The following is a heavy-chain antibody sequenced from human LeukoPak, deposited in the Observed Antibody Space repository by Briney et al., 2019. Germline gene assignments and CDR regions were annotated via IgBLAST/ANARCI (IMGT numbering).Heavy chain of an antibody. V-gene: IGHV1-2*02. CDR1: GYTFTGYY. Sequence: ASVKVSCKASGYTFTGYYMHWVRQAPGQGLEWMGWINPNSGGANYAQKFQGRVTMTRDTSISTVYMELSRLRSDDTAVYYCARDVQLERLLHWGQGTLVTVSS. D-gene: IGHD1-1*01. CDR2: INPNSGGA. J-gene: IGHJ4*02. CDR3: ARDVQLERLLH.